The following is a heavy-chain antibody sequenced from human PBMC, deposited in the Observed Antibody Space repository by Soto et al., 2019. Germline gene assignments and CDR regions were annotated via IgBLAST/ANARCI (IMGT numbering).Heavy chain of an antibody. J-gene: IGHJ4*02. Sequence: PGGSLRLSCAASGFTFSSYSMNWVRQAPGKGLEWVSYISSSSSTIYYADSVKGRFTISRDNAKNSLYLQMNSLRAEDTAVYYCARGYSYTQPVFDYWGLGTLVTVSS. CDR2: ISSSSSTI. CDR1: GFTFSSYS. D-gene: IGHD5-18*01. V-gene: IGHV3-48*01. CDR3: ARGYSYTQPVFDY.